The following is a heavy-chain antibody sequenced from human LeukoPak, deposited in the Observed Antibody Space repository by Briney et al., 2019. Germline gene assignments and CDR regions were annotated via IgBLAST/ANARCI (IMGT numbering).Heavy chain of an antibody. V-gene: IGHV4-34*11. CDR2: IYYSGTT. J-gene: IGHJ5*02. CDR3: ARDDYGDYRWFDP. D-gene: IGHD4-17*01. CDR1: GGSFSGYY. Sequence: PSETLSLTCAVYGGSFSGYYWGWVRQPPGKGLEWIASIYYSGTTSHNPSLKSRVTISVDTSKNQFSLKLSSVTAADTAVYYCARDDYGDYRWFDPWGQGILVTVSS.